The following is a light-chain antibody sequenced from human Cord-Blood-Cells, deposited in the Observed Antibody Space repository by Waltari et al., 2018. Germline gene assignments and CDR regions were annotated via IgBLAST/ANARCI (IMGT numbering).Light chain of an antibody. V-gene: IGLV2-11*01. CDR1: SSDVGGYNY. J-gene: IGLJ1*01. CDR3: CSYAGSYTYV. Sequence: QSALTQPRSVSGSPGQSVTISCTGTSSDVGGYNYVSWYQQHPGKAPKLMIYDVSKRPSGVPDRVSGSKSGNTASLTISGLQGEDEADYYCCSYAGSYTYVFGTGTKVTVL. CDR2: DVS.